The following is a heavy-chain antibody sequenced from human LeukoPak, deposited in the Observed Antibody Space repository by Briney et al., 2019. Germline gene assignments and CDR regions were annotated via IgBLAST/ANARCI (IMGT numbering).Heavy chain of an antibody. Sequence: SETLSLTCTVSGGSISSSSYYWGWIRQPPGKGLEWIGSIYYSGSTYYNPSLKSRVTISVDTSKNQFSLKLSSVTAADTAVYYCARLEWAQGWYFDYWGQEPWSPSPQ. V-gene: IGHV4-39*01. CDR2: IYYSGST. D-gene: IGHD1-1*01. CDR1: GGSISSSSYY. J-gene: IGHJ4*01. CDR3: ARLEWAQGWYFDY.